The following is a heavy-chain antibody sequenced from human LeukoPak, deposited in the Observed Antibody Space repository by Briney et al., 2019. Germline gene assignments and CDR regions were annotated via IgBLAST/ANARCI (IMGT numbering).Heavy chain of an antibody. D-gene: IGHD3-22*01. CDR3: ARHMDYDSSGYPHDAFDI. V-gene: IGHV5-51*01. CDR1: GYSFTSYW. Sequence: GESLQISCKGSGYSFTSYWIGWVRQMPGKGLEWMGIIYPGDSDTRYSPSFQGQVTISADKSISTAYLQWSSLKASDTAMYYCARHMDYDSSGYPHDAFDIWGQGTMVTVSS. J-gene: IGHJ3*02. CDR2: IYPGDSDT.